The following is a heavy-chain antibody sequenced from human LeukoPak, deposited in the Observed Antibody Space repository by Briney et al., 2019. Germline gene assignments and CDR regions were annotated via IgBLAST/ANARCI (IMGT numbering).Heavy chain of an antibody. CDR2: ISSKGGST. Sequence: PGGSLRLSCAASGFPVSNYAMHWVRQAPGKGLQYVSGISSKGGSTYLGNSVKGRFTISRDNSKNMLYVQRGSLRAEDMAVYYCARAIRGGSSSWYANWFDPWGQGTQVTASS. J-gene: IGHJ5*02. CDR1: GFPVSNYA. D-gene: IGHD6-13*01. V-gene: IGHV3-64*01. CDR3: ARAIRGGSSSWYANWFDP.